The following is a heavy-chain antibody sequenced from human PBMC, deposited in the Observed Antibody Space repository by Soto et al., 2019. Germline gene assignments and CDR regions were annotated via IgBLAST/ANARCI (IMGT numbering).Heavy chain of an antibody. CDR2: IKADGSEK. V-gene: IGHV3-7*01. CDR3: ARPYVVSGSYSGYFDY. D-gene: IGHD1-26*01. J-gene: IGHJ4*02. Sequence: GSLRLSCAASGFTFSNSWMSWVRQAPGNGLEWVAHIKADGSEKYYVDFVKGRFIISRENAKNALYLQMNSLRADDTAVYFCARPYVVSGSYSGYFDYWGQGTLVTVSS. CDR1: GFTFSNSW.